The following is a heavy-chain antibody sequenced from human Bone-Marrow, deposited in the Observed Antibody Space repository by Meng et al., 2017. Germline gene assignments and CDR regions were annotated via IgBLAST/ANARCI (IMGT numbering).Heavy chain of an antibody. CDR2: IFYGGST. D-gene: IGHD3/OR15-3a*01. Sequence: SETLSLTCNVSGGSVSSTRYYWSWIRQPPGKGLEWIGYIFYGGSTNYNPSLKSRLSISVGTSKNHFSLKLSSVTAADTAVYYCARGFVKIFGLDVHADAFDAWGQGTVVTVSS. V-gene: IGHV4-61*03. CDR1: GGSVSSTRYY. J-gene: IGHJ3*01. CDR3: ARGFVKIFGLDVHADAFDA.